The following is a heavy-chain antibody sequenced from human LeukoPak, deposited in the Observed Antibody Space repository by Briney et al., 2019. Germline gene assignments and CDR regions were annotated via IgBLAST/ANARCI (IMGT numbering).Heavy chain of an antibody. Sequence: SETLSLTCTVSGGSISSSRYYWGWIRQPPGKGLEWIGSIYYSGSTYYKSSLKSRVTISVDTSKNQFSLKLGSVTAADTAVYYCGRLRGAMTTVTSNFDSWGQGTLVTVSS. D-gene: IGHD4-17*01. V-gene: IGHV4-39*01. CDR2: IYYSGST. CDR1: GGSISSSRYY. CDR3: GRLRGAMTTVTSNFDS. J-gene: IGHJ4*02.